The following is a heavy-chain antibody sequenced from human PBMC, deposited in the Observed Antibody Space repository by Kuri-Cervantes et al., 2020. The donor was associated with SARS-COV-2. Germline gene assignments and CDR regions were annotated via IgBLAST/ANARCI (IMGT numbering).Heavy chain of an antibody. CDR2: FDPEDGET. D-gene: IGHD3-3*01. J-gene: IGHJ4*02. V-gene: IGHV1-24*01. CDR1: GYTLTELS. CDR3: ASTYDFWSGQSLNY. Sequence: ASVKVSCKVSGYTLTELSMHWVRQAPGKGLEWMGGFDPEDGETIYAQKFQGRVTMTEDTSTDTAYMELSSLRSEDTAVYYCASTYDFWSGQSLNYWGQGTLVTVSS.